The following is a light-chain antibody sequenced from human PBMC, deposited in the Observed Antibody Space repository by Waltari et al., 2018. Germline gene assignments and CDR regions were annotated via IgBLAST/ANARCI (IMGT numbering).Light chain of an antibody. Sequence: IQMTQSPASLSASVGDRVTVSCRASQDINDEVNWYQQKTGRAPILLVDAASNIQTGGSSRFSASRSGTDSTLLISSLQTEDVRTYSCQHDYSSPSIFGPGTKVEI. J-gene: IGKJ2*01. CDR1: QDINDE. CDR3: QHDYSSPSI. CDR2: AAS. V-gene: IGKV1-6*02.